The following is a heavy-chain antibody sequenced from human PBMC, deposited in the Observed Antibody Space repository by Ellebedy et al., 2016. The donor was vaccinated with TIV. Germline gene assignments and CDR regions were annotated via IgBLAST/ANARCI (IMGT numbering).Heavy chain of an antibody. CDR1: GFTFSSYA. J-gene: IGHJ3*01. V-gene: IGHV3-30*16. CDR2: IGYTGTSR. CDR3: ARENYFDSGILDALDV. Sequence: PGGSLRLSCAASGFTFSSYALHWVRQAPGKGLHWVAVIGYTGTSRFYADSVKGRFTISRDNSKNTVYLQMDSLRTEDTALYFCARENYFDSGILDALDVWGQGAMVTVSS. D-gene: IGHD3-10*01.